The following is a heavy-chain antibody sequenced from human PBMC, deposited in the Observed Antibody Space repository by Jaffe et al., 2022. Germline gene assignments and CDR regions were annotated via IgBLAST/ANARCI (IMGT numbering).Heavy chain of an antibody. J-gene: IGHJ4*02. CDR1: GYTFTGYY. CDR2: INPNSGGT. Sequence: QVQLVQSGAEVKKPGASVKVSCKASGYTFTGYYMHWVRQAPGQGLEWMGRINPNSGGTNYAQKFQGRVTMTRDTSISTAYMELSRLRSDDTAVYYCARDLTDDMITFGGVIDSFDYWGQGTLVTVSS. V-gene: IGHV1-2*06. D-gene: IGHD3-16*02. CDR3: ARDLTDDMITFGGVIDSFDY.